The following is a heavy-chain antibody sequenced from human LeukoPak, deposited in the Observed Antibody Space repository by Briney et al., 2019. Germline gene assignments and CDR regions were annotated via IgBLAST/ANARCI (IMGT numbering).Heavy chain of an antibody. V-gene: IGHV4-38-2*01. D-gene: IGHD2-2*01. CDR3: ARGGPAAIDY. CDR2: IYHSGST. Sequence: PSETLSLTCAVSGYSISSGYYWGWIRQPPGEGLEWIGSIYHSGSTYYNPSLKSRVTISVDTSKNQFSLKLSSVTAADTAVYYCARGGPAAIDYWGQGTLVTVSS. J-gene: IGHJ4*02. CDR1: GYSISSGYY.